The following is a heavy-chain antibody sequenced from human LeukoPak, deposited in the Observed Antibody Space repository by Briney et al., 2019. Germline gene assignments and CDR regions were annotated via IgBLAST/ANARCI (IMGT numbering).Heavy chain of an antibody. CDR1: GYTLTELS. Sequence: GASVKVSCKVSGYTLTELSMHWVRQAPGKGLEWMGGFDPVDGETIYAQKFQGRVTMTEDTSTDTAYMELRSLRSDDTAVYYCARDGTYYYDSTVLSWGQGTLVTVSS. CDR2: FDPVDGET. J-gene: IGHJ5*02. D-gene: IGHD3-22*01. CDR3: ARDGTYYYDSTVLS. V-gene: IGHV1-24*01.